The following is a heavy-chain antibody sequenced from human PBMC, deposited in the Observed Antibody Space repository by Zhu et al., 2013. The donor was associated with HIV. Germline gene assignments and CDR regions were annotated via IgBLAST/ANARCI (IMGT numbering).Heavy chain of an antibody. V-gene: IGHV1-2*02. CDR3: ARDRTGYCSSTSCYPGY. CDR1: GYTFTGYY. CDR2: INPNSGGT. Sequence: VQLVQSGAEVKKPGASVKVSCKASGYTFTGYYMHWVRQAPGQGLEWMGWINPNSGGTNYAQKFQGRVTMTRDTSISTAYMELSRLRSDDTAVYYCARDRTGYCSSTSCYPGYWGQGTLVTVSS. D-gene: IGHD2-2*01. J-gene: IGHJ4*02.